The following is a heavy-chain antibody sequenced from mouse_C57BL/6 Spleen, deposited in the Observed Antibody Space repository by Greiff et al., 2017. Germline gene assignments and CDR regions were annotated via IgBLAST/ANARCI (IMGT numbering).Heavy chain of an antibody. CDR1: GFNFKDDY. D-gene: IGHD2-9*01. V-gene: IGHV14-4*01. CDR2: IDPENGDT. Sequence: EVKVEESGAELVRPGASVKLSCTASGFNFKDDYMPWVKQRPEQGLEWIGWIDPENGDTDYASKFQGKATITADTSSNTAYLQLSSLTSEDTAVYYCTTPTMVTTETDWGHGALVTVSA. CDR3: TTPTMVTTETD. J-gene: IGHJ3*01.